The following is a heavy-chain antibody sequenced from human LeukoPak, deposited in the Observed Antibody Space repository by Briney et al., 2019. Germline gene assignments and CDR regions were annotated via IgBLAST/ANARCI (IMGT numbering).Heavy chain of an antibody. D-gene: IGHD6-19*01. J-gene: IGHJ4*02. CDR2: IYHSGNT. V-gene: IGHV4-4*09. CDR3: ASTRRAAVAGRFDS. CDR1: GASISSNY. Sequence: SETLSLTCNVSGASISSNYWSWIRQPPGKGLEWIGYIYHSGNTNYSPSLESRVTMSVDESKNQFSLRVHFVSAADTAVYYCASTRRAAVAGRFDSWGQGTLVTVSS.